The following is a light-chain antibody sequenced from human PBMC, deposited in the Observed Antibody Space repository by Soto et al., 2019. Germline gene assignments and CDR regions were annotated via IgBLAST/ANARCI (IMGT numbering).Light chain of an antibody. CDR2: GAS. Sequence: IKLTQSASSLSASVGDRVTFTCRASQGIGTDLAWYQQKTGIAPKLLIYGASTLQGGVTSRFSGSRSGAYFTLTISSLQPEDFATYCCQQAYSYPYTFGWGTKLHIK. CDR1: QGIGTD. CDR3: QQAYSYPYT. V-gene: IGKV1-9*01. J-gene: IGKJ2*01.